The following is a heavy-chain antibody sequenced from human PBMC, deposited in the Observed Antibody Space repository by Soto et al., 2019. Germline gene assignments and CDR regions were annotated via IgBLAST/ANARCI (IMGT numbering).Heavy chain of an antibody. D-gene: IGHD6-19*01. CDR2: IYYSGST. CDR3: ARHAIRSEWLRFDLPDY. Sequence: SETLSLTCTVSGGSISSSSYYWGWIRQPPGKGLEWIGSIYYSGSTYYNPSLKSRVTISVDTSKNQFSLKLSSVTAADTAVYYCARHAIRSEWLRFDLPDYWGQGTMVTVSS. V-gene: IGHV4-39*01. J-gene: IGHJ4*02. CDR1: GGSISSSSYY.